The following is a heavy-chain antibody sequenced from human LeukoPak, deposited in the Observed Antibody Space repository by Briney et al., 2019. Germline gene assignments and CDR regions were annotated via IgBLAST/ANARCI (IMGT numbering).Heavy chain of an antibody. CDR3: ARAHMTTVTLGDY. Sequence: GASVKVSCKASGYTLTDYYIHWVRQAPGQGLEWMGWINPNSGVTNYAQKFQGRVTLTRDTPISTAYMEVSRLRSDVTAVYYCARAHMTTVTLGDYWGQGTLVTVSS. CDR1: GYTLTDYY. J-gene: IGHJ4*02. CDR2: INPNSGVT. V-gene: IGHV1-2*02. D-gene: IGHD4-11*01.